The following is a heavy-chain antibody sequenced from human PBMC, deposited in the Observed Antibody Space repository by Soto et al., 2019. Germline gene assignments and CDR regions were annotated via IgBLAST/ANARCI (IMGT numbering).Heavy chain of an antibody. D-gene: IGHD3-10*01. V-gene: IGHV3-15*07. CDR2: VKSKNDGGTT. CDR3: TTDSYITRLTARFDY. J-gene: IGHJ4*01. CDR1: GFTFSNAW. Sequence: GGSLRLSCAASGFTFSNAWINWVRQTPGRGLEWVGRVKSKNDGGTTDFAAPVKGRFAISRDDSKNMVYLEMNSLQTEDTAMYYCTTDSYITRLTARFDYWGHGTLVTASS.